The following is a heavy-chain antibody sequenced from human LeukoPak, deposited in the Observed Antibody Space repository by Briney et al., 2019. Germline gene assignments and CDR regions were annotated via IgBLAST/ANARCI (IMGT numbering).Heavy chain of an antibody. Sequence: GGSLRLSCAASGFTFSDYYMSWIRQAPGKGLEWVSYISSSGSTIYYADSVKGRFTISRDNAKNSLYLQMNSLRAEDTAVYYCAREITGTTNYYYGMDVWGQGTTVTVSS. CDR2: ISSSGSTI. J-gene: IGHJ6*02. CDR3: AREITGTTNYYYGMDV. V-gene: IGHV3-11*01. CDR1: GFTFSDYY. D-gene: IGHD1-20*01.